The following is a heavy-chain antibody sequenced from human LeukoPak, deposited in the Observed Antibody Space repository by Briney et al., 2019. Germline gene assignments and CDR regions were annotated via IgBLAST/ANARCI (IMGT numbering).Heavy chain of an antibody. CDR2: IYTSGST. Sequence: SETLSLACTVCGGSISSYYWSWIRQPAGKGLGWIWRIYTSGSTNYNPSLKSRVTMSVDTSKNQFSLKLSSVTAADTAVYYCARDGYSYPVWFDPWGQGTLVTVSS. V-gene: IGHV4-4*07. CDR1: GGSISSYY. CDR3: ARDGYSYPVWFDP. J-gene: IGHJ5*02. D-gene: IGHD5-18*01.